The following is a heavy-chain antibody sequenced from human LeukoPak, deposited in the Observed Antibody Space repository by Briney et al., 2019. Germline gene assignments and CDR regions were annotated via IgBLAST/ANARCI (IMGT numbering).Heavy chain of an antibody. CDR1: EFTVSTNY. V-gene: IGHV3-53*01. CDR2: IYSGGTA. J-gene: IGHJ3*02. D-gene: IGHD1-26*01. Sequence: PGGSLRLSCAASEFTVSTNYMNWVRQAPGKGLEWVSVIYSGGTAYYADSVRGRFSISRDTSKNTLYLQMNSLRAEDTAVYYCARGSVRAFDIWGQGTMVTVSS. CDR3: ARGSVRAFDI.